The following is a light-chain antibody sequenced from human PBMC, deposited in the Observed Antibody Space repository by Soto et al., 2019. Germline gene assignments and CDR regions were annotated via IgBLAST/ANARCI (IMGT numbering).Light chain of an antibody. V-gene: IGKV3-20*01. CDR1: QSVSSSY. CDR2: GAS. CDR3: QQYGSSFT. Sequence: EIVLTQSPGTLSLSPGERATLSCRASQSVSSSYLAWYQQKPGQAPRLLIYGASSRATGIPDRFSGSGSGTDFHLTISRLEPEDFAVYYCQQYGSSFTFGPGTKVDIK. J-gene: IGKJ3*01.